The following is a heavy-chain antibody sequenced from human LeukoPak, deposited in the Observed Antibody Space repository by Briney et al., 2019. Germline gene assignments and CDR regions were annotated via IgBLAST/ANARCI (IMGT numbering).Heavy chain of an antibody. Sequence: SETLSLTCAVYGGSFSGYYWSWICQPPGKGLEWIGEINHSGSTNYNPSLKSRVTISVDTSKNQFSLKLSSVTAADTAVYYCGRGRRGYYGWGSRTDRLDYWGQETLVTLPS. CDR3: GRGRRGYYGWGSRTDRLDY. V-gene: IGHV4-34*01. J-gene: IGHJ4*02. CDR2: INHSGST. D-gene: IGHD3-10*01. CDR1: GGSFSGYY.